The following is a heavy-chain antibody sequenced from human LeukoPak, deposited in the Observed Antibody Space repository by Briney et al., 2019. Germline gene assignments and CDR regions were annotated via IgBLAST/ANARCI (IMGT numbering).Heavy chain of an antibody. Sequence: SETLCLTCAVYGGSFSGYYWSWIRQPPGEGLEWMGEINHSGSTNYNPSLMSRVTISVDASKNQFSLKLSSVTAADTAVYYCARDRSDYVWGSNDAFDIWGQGTMVTVSS. CDR2: INHSGST. V-gene: IGHV4-34*01. D-gene: IGHD3-16*01. CDR1: GGSFSGYY. CDR3: ARDRSDYVWGSNDAFDI. J-gene: IGHJ3*02.